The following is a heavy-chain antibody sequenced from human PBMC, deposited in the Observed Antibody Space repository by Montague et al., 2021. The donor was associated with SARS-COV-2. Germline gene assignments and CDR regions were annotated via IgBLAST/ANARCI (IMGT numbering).Heavy chain of an antibody. V-gene: IGHV4-34*01. D-gene: IGHD3-10*01. CDR3: ARLGAITLVRGITKADFSNYGMDV. J-gene: IGHJ6*02. CDR1: SGSFRGYY. CDR2: INHSGST. Sequence: SETLSLTCAVSSGSFRGYYWSWIRQPPGKGLEWIGEINHSGSTTYNPFLESRVSISVDTSNKQFSLKVTSVTAADTAVYYCARLGAITLVRGITKADFSNYGMDVWGQGTTVTVSS.